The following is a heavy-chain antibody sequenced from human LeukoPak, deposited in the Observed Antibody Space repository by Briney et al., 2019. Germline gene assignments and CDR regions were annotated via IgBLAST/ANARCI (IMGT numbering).Heavy chain of an antibody. CDR1: GFTFSSYE. V-gene: IGHV3-48*03. CDR2: ISSSGSTI. J-gene: IGHJ4*02. CDR3: AKDLGSGPPYYFDY. Sequence: GGSLRLSCAASGFTFSSYEMNWVRQAPGKGLEWVSYISSSGSTIYYADSVKGRFTISRDNAKNSLYLQMNSLRAEDTAVYYCAKDLGSGPPYYFDYWGQGTLVTVSS. D-gene: IGHD6-19*01.